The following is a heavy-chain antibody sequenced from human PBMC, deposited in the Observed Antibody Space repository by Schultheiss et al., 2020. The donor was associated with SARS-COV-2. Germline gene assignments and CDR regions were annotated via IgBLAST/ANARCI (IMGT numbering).Heavy chain of an antibody. CDR2: IWYDGSNK. Sequence: SCAASGFTFSSYGMHWVRQAPGKGLEWVAVIWYDGSNKYYADSVKGRFTISRDNSKNTLYLQMNSLRAEDTAVYYCARQNYDFWSGYAFNYYYYGMDVWGQGTTVTVAS. D-gene: IGHD3-3*01. CDR1: GFTFSSYG. J-gene: IGHJ6*02. V-gene: IGHV3-33*01. CDR3: ARQNYDFWSGYAFNYYYYGMDV.